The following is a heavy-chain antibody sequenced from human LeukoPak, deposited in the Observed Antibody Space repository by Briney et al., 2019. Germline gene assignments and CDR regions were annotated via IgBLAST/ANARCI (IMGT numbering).Heavy chain of an antibody. D-gene: IGHD2-21*01. CDR2: IYHSGST. CDR1: GGSISSSNW. V-gene: IGHV4-4*02. J-gene: IGHJ4*02. Sequence: SETLSLTCAVSGGSISSSNWWSWVRQPPGKGLEWIGEIYHSGSTNYNPSLKSRVTISVDTSKNQFSLKLSSVTAADTAVYYCARDLGYSGGGYFDYWGQGTLVTVSS. CDR3: ARDLGYSGGGYFDY.